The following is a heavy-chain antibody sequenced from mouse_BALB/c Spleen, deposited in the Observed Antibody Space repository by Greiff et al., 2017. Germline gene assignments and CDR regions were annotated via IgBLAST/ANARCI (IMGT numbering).Heavy chain of an antibody. CDR3: ASKNGYGGYAMDY. CDR2: ISPYNDGT. V-gene: IGHV1-14*01. CDR1: GYTFTSYV. D-gene: IGHD2-2*01. Sequence: EVKLQESGPELVKPGASGKMSCKASGYTFTSYVMHWVKQKPGQGLEWVGYISPYNDGTKYNEKFKGKATLTSDKSSSTAYMELSSLTSEDSAVYYCASKNGYGGYAMDYWGQGTSVTVSS. J-gene: IGHJ4*01.